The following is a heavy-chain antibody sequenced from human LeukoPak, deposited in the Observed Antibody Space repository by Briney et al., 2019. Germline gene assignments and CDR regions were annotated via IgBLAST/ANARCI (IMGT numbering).Heavy chain of an antibody. CDR3: ARDQNWSGYLFWLDY. V-gene: IGHV3-33*05. CDR2: IQSDGYNT. J-gene: IGHJ4*02. Sequence: GGSLRLSCAASGFTFDTHDMRWVRQAPGKGLGWASFIQSDGYNTDYADSVKGRFTISRDNSKNTLYLQMNSLRAEDTAVYYCARDQNWSGYLFWLDYWGQGTLVTVSS. D-gene: IGHD3-3*01. CDR1: GFTFDTHD.